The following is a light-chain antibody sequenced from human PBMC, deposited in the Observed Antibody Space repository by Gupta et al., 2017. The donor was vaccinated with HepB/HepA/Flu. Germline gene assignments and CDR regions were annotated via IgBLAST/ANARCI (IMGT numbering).Light chain of an antibody. Sequence: QSALTQPASVSGSPGQSITISCTGTNNDIGKFDLVSWYQQRPGEVPKLLIHAVSLRPSGISARFSGSKSGTTASLTISGLTADDEADYYCCSYAGGFTFVFGGGTVVTVL. J-gene: IGLJ1*01. CDR3: CSYAGGFTFV. CDR1: NNDIGKFDL. V-gene: IGLV2-23*02. CDR2: AVS.